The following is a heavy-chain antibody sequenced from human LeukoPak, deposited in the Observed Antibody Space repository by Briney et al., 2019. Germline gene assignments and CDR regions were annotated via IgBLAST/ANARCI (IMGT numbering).Heavy chain of an antibody. CDR1: GYTFTGYY. J-gene: IGHJ3*02. Sequence: ASVKVSCKASGYTFTGYYMRWVRQAPGQGLEWMGRINPNSGGTNYAQKFQGRVTMTRDTSISTAYMELSRLRSDDTAVYYCARGYCSGGSCYSGAFDIWGQGTMVTVSS. CDR3: ARGYCSGGSCYSGAFDI. V-gene: IGHV1-2*06. CDR2: INPNSGGT. D-gene: IGHD2-15*01.